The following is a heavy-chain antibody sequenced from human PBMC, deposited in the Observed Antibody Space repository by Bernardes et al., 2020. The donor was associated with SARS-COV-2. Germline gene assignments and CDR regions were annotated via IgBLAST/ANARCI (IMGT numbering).Heavy chain of an antibody. CDR3: ARKVEGYQLLYYRVYFDY. CDR1: GYTFTSYG. D-gene: IGHD2-2*02. CDR2: ISAYNGNT. J-gene: IGHJ4*02. V-gene: IGHV1-18*01. Sequence: ASVKVSCKASGYTFTSYGISWVRQAPGQGLEWMGWISAYNGNTNYAQKLQGRVTMTTDTSTSTAYMELRSLRSDDTAVYYCARKVEGYQLLYYRVYFDYWGQGTLVTVSS.